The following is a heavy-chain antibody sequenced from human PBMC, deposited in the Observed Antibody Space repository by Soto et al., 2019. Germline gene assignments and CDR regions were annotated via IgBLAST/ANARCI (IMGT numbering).Heavy chain of an antibody. V-gene: IGHV3-11*01. J-gene: IGHJ5*02. CDR3: ARVMVSPTNWFDP. Sequence: GGSLRLSCAASGFPFSDYYMSWIRQAPGKGLEWVSYISSSGSTIYYADSVKGRFTISRDNAKNSLYLQMNSLRAEDTAVYYCARVMVSPTNWFDPWGQGTLVTAPQ. CDR2: ISSSGSTI. D-gene: IGHD1-1*01. CDR1: GFPFSDYY.